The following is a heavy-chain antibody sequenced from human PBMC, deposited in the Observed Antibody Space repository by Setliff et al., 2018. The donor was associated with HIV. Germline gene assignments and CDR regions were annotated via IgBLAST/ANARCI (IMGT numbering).Heavy chain of an antibody. CDR1: GVPINRTDHY. Sequence: PSETLSLTCSVSGVPINRTDHYWGWIRQSPGKRLEWIGSVSQSGSTYYNPSLKSRITISVDRSKNLFSLKLISVTAADQGVYYCARVPVAGANWFDPWGLGTLVTVSS. D-gene: IGHD2-21*01. V-gene: IGHV4-39*01. CDR2: VSQSGST. CDR3: ARVPVAGANWFDP. J-gene: IGHJ5*02.